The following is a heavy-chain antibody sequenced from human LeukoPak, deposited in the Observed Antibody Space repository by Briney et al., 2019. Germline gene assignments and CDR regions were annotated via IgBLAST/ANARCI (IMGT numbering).Heavy chain of an antibody. V-gene: IGHV3-53*01. Sequence: AGGSQRLSCAVSGFTFATYAMSWVRQAPGKGLEWVSVIYGGGATYYADSVRGRFTISRDNFENTLFLQMDNLRAEDTAVYYCTRVLPSSHHFFDSWGQGTLVAVSS. J-gene: IGHJ4*02. CDR2: IYGGGAT. CDR1: GFTFATYA. CDR3: TRVLPSSHHFFDS. D-gene: IGHD6-6*01.